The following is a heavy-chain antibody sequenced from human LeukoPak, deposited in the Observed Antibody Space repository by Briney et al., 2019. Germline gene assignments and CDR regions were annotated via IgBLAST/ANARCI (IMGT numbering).Heavy chain of an antibody. D-gene: IGHD3-16*01. Sequence: ASVKVSCKASGYTFTGYYMHWVRQAPGQGLEWMGWINPNSGGANYAQKFQGRVTMTRDASISAAYMELSRLTSDDTAVYYCARVRVGEDLDYWGQGTLVTVSS. CDR2: INPNSGGA. CDR1: GYTFTGYY. J-gene: IGHJ4*02. CDR3: ARVRVGEDLDY. V-gene: IGHV1-2*02.